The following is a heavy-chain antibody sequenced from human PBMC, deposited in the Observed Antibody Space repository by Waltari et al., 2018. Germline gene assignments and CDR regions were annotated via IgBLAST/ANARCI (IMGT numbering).Heavy chain of an antibody. J-gene: IGHJ4*02. V-gene: IGHV4-31*03. D-gene: IGHD3-10*01. Sequence: QVQLQESGPGLVKPSQTLSLTCTVSGGSISRGGYYWSWIRQHPGKGLEWIGYIYYSGSTYYNPSLKSRVTISVDTSKNQFSLKLSSVTAADTAVYYCARGRGMVRGVIISLFVDYWGQGTLVTVSS. CDR1: GGSISRGGYY. CDR2: IYYSGST. CDR3: ARGRGMVRGVIISLFVDY.